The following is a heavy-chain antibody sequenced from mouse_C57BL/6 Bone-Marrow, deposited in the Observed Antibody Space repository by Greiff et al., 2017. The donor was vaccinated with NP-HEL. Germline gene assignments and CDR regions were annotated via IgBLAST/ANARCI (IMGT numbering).Heavy chain of an antibody. D-gene: IGHD1-1*01. V-gene: IGHV5-4*01. J-gene: IGHJ2*01. CDR3: ARDIYYGSSYDY. Sequence: VQLKESGGGLVKPGGSLKLSCAASGFTFSSYAMSWVRQTPEKRLEWVATISDGGSYTYYPDNVKGRFTISRDNAKNHLYLQMSHLKSEDTAMYYCARDIYYGSSYDYWGQGTTLTVSS. CDR1: GFTFSSYA. CDR2: ISDGGSYT.